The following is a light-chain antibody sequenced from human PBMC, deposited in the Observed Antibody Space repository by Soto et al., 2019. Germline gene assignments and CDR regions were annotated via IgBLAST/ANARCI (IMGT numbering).Light chain of an antibody. J-gene: IGKJ3*01. V-gene: IGKV1-12*01. CDR1: HGVSGW. Sequence: IQMTQSPSSVSASVGDTVTLSCQTSHGVSGWLAWYQQKPWKAPTLLIYPVSNLQSGVPSRFSGSGSGTDFSLTITNLQPEDFATYFCQQGKTFPFTFGPGTKVEVK. CDR2: PVS. CDR3: QQGKTFPFT.